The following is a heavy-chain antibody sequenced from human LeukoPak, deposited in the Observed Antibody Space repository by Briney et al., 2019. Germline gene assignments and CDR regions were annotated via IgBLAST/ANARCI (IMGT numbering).Heavy chain of an antibody. CDR1: VFTFSSYA. CDR2: ISGSGGST. CDR3: AKGHFASAYEHFDY. D-gene: IGHD5-12*01. V-gene: IGHV3-23*01. Sequence: PGGSLRLSCAASVFTFSSYAMSWVRQAPGKGLGCVSAISGSGGSTYYADSVKGRFTISRDNSKNTLYLQMNSLRAEDTAVYYCAKGHFASAYEHFDYWGQGTLVTVSS. J-gene: IGHJ4*02.